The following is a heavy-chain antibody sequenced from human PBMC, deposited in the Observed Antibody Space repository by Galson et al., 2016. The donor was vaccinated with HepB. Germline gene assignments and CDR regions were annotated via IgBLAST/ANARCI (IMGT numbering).Heavy chain of an antibody. J-gene: IGHJ6*02. V-gene: IGHV3-33*01. CDR2: IWYDGTKK. CDR3: AREITIFGALIRPKDGMDV. CDR1: GFIFSSFG. Sequence: SLRLSCAASGFIFSSFGMHWVRQAPGKGLEWVAIIWYDGTKKYYADSVKGRFTISRDNPKKALYLQMNSLRAEDTAVYYCAREITIFGALIRPKDGMDVWGQGSTVTVSS. D-gene: IGHD3-3*01.